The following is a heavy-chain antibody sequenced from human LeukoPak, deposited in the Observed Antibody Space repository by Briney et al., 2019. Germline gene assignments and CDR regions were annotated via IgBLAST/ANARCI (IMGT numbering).Heavy chain of an antibody. CDR1: EFTFSGAW. Sequence: GSLRLSCVASEFTFSGAWMHWVRQAPGEGLEWVGLIRSKRDGETADYPAPVKGRFTISRDDSKSTVYLQMNRLNTEDTAVYYCTTGYTVASHDGYWGQGTLVTVSS. CDR3: TTGYTVASHDGY. CDR2: IRSKRDGETA. D-gene: IGHD5/OR15-5a*01. V-gene: IGHV3-15*07. J-gene: IGHJ4*02.